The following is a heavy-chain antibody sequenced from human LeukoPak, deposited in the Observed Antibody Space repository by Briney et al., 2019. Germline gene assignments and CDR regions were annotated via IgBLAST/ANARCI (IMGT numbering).Heavy chain of an antibody. CDR2: ISGSGATT. Sequence: GGSLRLSCAASGFTFSDYAMAWVRQAPGKGLEWVSAISGSGATTYYADSVKGRFSISRYNSKNTLYLQLNSLRAMDTAIYFCAKERDKRAAAGQFDYWGQGTLVTVSS. CDR3: AKERDKRAAAGQFDY. CDR1: GFTFSDYA. V-gene: IGHV3-23*01. J-gene: IGHJ4*02. D-gene: IGHD6-13*01.